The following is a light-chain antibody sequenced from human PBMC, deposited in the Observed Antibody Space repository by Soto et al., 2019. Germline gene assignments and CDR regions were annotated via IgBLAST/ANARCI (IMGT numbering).Light chain of an antibody. Sequence: EIVLAQSPATLSVSPGARVPLSCRASQSVSSSYLAWYQQKPGQAPRLLIYGASSRATGIPDRFSGSGSGTDFTLTISRLEPEDFAVYYCQQYGSSGTFGQGTKVDIK. V-gene: IGKV3-20*01. J-gene: IGKJ1*01. CDR2: GAS. CDR3: QQYGSSGT. CDR1: QSVSSSY.